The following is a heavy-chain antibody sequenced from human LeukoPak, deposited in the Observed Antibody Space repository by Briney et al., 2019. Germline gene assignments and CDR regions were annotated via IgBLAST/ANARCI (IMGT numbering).Heavy chain of an antibody. CDR3: ARDAAATDGMDV. J-gene: IGHJ6*02. D-gene: IGHD2-15*01. Sequence: GGSLRLSCAASGFTFRSYGMHWVRQAPGKGLEWVAVIWYDGSNKYHADSVKGRFTISRDNSKNTLYLQMNSLRAEDTAVYYCARDAAATDGMDVWGQGTTVTVSS. CDR1: GFTFRSYG. CDR2: IWYDGSNK. V-gene: IGHV3-33*01.